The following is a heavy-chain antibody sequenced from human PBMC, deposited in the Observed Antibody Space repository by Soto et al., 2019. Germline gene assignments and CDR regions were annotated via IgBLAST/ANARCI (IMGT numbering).Heavy chain of an antibody. CDR1: GGSVGSGSYY. J-gene: IGHJ6*02. D-gene: IGHD3-9*01. V-gene: IGHV4-61*01. CDR3: ARLILTGYYPYYYYYYGMDV. Sequence: SETLSLTCTVSGGSVGSGSYYWSWIRQPPGKGLEWIGYIYYSGSTNYNPSLKSRVTISVDTSKNQFSLKLSSVTAADTAVYYCARLILTGYYPYYYYYYGMDVWGQGTTVTVSS. CDR2: IYYSGST.